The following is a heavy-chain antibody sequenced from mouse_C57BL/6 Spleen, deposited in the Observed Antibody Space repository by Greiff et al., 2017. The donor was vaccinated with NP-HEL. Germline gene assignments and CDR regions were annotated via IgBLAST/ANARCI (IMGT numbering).Heavy chain of an antibody. V-gene: IGHV1-55*01. J-gene: IGHJ2*01. Sequence: VQLQESGAELVKPGASVTMSCKASGYTFTSYWITWVKQRPGQGLEWIGDIYPGSGSTNYNEKFKRKATLTVDTSSSTAYMQLSSLTSEDSAVYYCASRWLLRFDYWGQGTTLTVSS. CDR1: GYTFTSYW. CDR2: IYPGSGST. D-gene: IGHD2-3*01. CDR3: ASRWLLRFDY.